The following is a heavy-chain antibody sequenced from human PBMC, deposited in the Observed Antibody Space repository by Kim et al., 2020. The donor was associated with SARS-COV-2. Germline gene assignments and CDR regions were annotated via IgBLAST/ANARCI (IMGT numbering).Heavy chain of an antibody. V-gene: IGHV3-23*01. Sequence: YADSVKGRFTISRDKSKNTLYLQMNSLRAEDTAVYYCAKHGYGDGGVFDYWGQGTLVTVSS. D-gene: IGHD4-17*01. J-gene: IGHJ4*02. CDR3: AKHGYGDGGVFDY.